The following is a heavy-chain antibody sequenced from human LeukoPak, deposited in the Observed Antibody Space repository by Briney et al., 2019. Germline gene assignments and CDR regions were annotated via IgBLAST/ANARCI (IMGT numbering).Heavy chain of an antibody. CDR3: ARAVDVMTTVTTKFYYFDY. J-gene: IGHJ4*02. D-gene: IGHD4-17*01. CDR1: GYTFTSYG. Sequence: GASVKVSCKASGYTFTSYGISWVRQAPGQGLEWMGWISAYNGNTNYAQKLQGRVTMTTDTSTSTAYMELRSLRSDDTAVYYCARAVDVMTTVTTKFYYFDYWGQGTLVTVSS. V-gene: IGHV1-18*01. CDR2: ISAYNGNT.